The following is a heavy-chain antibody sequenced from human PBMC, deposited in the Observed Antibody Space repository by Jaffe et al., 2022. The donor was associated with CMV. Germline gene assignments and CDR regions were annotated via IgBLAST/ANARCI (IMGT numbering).Heavy chain of an antibody. D-gene: IGHD3-3*01. J-gene: IGHJ6*03. CDR2: ISGSGGST. Sequence: EVQLVESGGGLVQPGGSLRLSCAASGFTFSSYAMSWVRQAPGKGLEWVSAISGSGGSTYYADSVKGRFTISRDNSKNTLYLQMNSLRAEDTAVYYCAKGGSRYYDFLGQYYYYMDVWGKGTTVTVSS. CDR1: GFTFSSYA. CDR3: AKGGSRYYDFLGQYYYYMDV. V-gene: IGHV3-23*04.